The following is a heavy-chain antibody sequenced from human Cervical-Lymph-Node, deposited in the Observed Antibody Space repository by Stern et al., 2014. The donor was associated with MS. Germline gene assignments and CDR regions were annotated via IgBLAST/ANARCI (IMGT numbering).Heavy chain of an antibody. CDR3: AREATLIVVGIDY. V-gene: IGHV1-2*06. CDR1: GYTFTAFF. Sequence: VQLVESGTKMQKPGASVKVSCKASGYTFTAFFINWVRHVPGQGLEWMGRLDPNSDDTTYAQKFQDRVTLARDTSIGTAYLELSRLTSADTAVYYCAREATLIVVGIDYWGQGTQVTVSS. D-gene: IGHD3-22*01. CDR2: LDPNSDDT. J-gene: IGHJ4*02.